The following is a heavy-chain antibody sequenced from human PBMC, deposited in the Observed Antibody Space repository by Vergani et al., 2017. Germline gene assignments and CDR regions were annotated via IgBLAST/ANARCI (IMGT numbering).Heavy chain of an antibody. Sequence: VRLVESGGGLVKPGGSLRLSCVVSGFIFSSSSINWVRQAPGKGLEWVAIIWYDGSNTYYADSVKGRFTVSRDNSRNTLFLQMNSLRVEDTAVYYCARSRYDSSGFSTIFRYWGQGTRVTVS. D-gene: IGHD3-22*01. CDR3: ARSRYDSSGFSTIFRY. V-gene: IGHV3-33*08. CDR2: IWYDGSNT. CDR1: GFIFSSSS. J-gene: IGHJ4*02.